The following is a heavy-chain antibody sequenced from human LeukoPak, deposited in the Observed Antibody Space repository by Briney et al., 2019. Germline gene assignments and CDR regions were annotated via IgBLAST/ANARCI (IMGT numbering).Heavy chain of an antibody. CDR2: FIGGGGST. CDR3: AKRGGYSFDY. Sequence: PGGSLRLSCAASGFTFSTYAMNWVRQASGKGLEWVSVFIGGGGSTYYADSAKGRFTISRDNSKNTLYLQMNSLRAEDTAVYYCAKRGGYSFDYWGQGTLVTVSS. CDR1: GFTFSTYA. V-gene: IGHV3-23*01. J-gene: IGHJ4*02. D-gene: IGHD2-15*01.